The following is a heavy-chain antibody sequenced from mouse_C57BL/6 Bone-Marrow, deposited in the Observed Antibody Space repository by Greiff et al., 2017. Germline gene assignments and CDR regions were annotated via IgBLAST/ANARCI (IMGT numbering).Heavy chain of an antibody. CDR3: ARNYYDYGEDYAMDY. V-gene: IGHV1-52*01. Sequence: QVQLQQPGAELVRPGSSVKLSCKASGYTFTSYWMHWVKPRPIQGLEWIGNIDPSDSETHYNQKFKDKATLTVDKSSSTAYMQLSSLTSEDSAVYYCARNYYDYGEDYAMDYWGQGTSVTVSS. CDR2: IDPSDSET. J-gene: IGHJ4*01. D-gene: IGHD2-4*01. CDR1: GYTFTSYW.